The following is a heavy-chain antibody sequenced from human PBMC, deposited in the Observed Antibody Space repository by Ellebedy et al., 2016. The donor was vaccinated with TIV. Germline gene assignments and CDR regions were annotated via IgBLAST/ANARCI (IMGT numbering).Heavy chain of an antibody. CDR3: ARAPLSGIFYGMDV. CDR2: INPGGGGT. V-gene: IGHV1-46*01. CDR1: GYTFTNYY. Sequence: AASVKVSCKASGYTFTNYYMNWVRQAPGQGLEWMGIINPGGGGTSYAQKFQGRHNINRDTSTSTVHMELSSLSSEDTALYYCARAPLSGIFYGMDVWGQGTTVTVSS. J-gene: IGHJ6*02. D-gene: IGHD3-16*02.